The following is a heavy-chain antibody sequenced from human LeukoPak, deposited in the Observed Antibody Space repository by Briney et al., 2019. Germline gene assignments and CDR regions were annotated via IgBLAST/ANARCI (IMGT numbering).Heavy chain of an antibody. J-gene: IGHJ3*02. CDR1: GGSLWSYY. CDR3: ARIDSLGSDFLSGYLGAFHI. Sequence: PSETLSLTSTVPGGSLWSYYCSWVRQPPGKGLEWIGYIYYSGSTNYNPSLKSRVTISVDTSKNQFSLKLSSVTAADTAVYYCARIDSLGSDFLSGYLGAFHIWGQGTLVTVSS. CDR2: IYYSGST. D-gene: IGHD3-3*01. V-gene: IGHV4-59*01.